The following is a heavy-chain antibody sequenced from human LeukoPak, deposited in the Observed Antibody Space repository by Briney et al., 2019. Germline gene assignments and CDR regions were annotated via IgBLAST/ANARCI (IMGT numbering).Heavy chain of an antibody. Sequence: SETLSLTCTVSGGSISSYYWSWIRQPPGKGLEWIGYTYYSGSTNYNSSLKSRVTISVDTSKNQFSLKLSSVTAADTAVYYCARTGPTYYDYVWGLGFDPWGQGTLVTVSS. D-gene: IGHD3-16*01. CDR3: ARTGPTYYDYVWGLGFDP. CDR1: GGSISSYY. CDR2: TYYSGST. V-gene: IGHV4-59*12. J-gene: IGHJ5*02.